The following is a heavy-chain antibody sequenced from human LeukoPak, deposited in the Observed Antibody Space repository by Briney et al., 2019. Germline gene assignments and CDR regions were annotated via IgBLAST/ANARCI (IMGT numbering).Heavy chain of an antibody. V-gene: IGHV3-7*01. Sequence: GGSLRLSCAASGFTFTNNFMSWVRQVPGKGLEWVANINEDGRHKNYLDSVKGRFTISRDNTKNSVYLQMNSLRAEDTAVYYCARDPPHRFTMIEKDSWGQGILVTVSS. CDR1: GFTFTNNF. CDR3: ARDPPHRFTMIEKDS. CDR2: INEDGRHK. D-gene: IGHD3-22*01. J-gene: IGHJ4*02.